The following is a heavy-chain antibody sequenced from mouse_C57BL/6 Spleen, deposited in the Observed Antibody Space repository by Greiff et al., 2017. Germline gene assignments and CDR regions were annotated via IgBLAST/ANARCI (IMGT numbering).Heavy chain of an antibody. D-gene: IGHD6-5*01. V-gene: IGHV1-80*01. CDR1: GYAFSSYW. CDR3: ARRPIFNYWYFDV. CDR2: IYPGDGDT. J-gene: IGHJ1*03. Sequence: QVQLQQSGAELVKPGASVKISCKASGYAFSSYWMNWVKQRPGKGLEWIGQIYPGDGDTNYNGKFKGKATLTADKSSSTAYMQLSSLNSEDSAVYFCARRPIFNYWYFDVWGTGTTVTVSS.